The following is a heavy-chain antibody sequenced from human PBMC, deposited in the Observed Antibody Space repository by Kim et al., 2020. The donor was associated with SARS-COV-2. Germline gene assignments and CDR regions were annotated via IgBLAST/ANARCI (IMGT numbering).Heavy chain of an antibody. Sequence: GGSLRLSCAASGFTFSSYSMNWVRQAPGKGLEWVSSISSSSSYIYYADSVKGRFTISRDNAKNSLYLQMNSLRAEDTAVYYCARDWYSSSYGGAKFDYWGQGTLVTVSS. D-gene: IGHD6-6*01. CDR3: ARDWYSSSYGGAKFDY. CDR2: ISSSSSYI. V-gene: IGHV3-21*01. CDR1: GFTFSSYS. J-gene: IGHJ4*02.